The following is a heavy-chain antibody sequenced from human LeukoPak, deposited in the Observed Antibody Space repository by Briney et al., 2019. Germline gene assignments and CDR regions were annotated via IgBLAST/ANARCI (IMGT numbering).Heavy chain of an antibody. J-gene: IGHJ4*02. CDR1: GFTFSTYA. Sequence: GGSLRLSCAASGFTFSTYAMSWVRQAPGKGLEWVSVIYSGGNTYYADSVKGRFTISRDNSKNTVYLQMNSLRAEDTAVYYCARGETSSYDYWGQGTLVTVSS. CDR2: IYSGGNT. D-gene: IGHD2-2*01. V-gene: IGHV3-53*01. CDR3: ARGETSSYDY.